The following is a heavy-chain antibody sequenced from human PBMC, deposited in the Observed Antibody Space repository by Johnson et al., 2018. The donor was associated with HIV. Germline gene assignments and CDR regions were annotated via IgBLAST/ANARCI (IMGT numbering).Heavy chain of an antibody. V-gene: IGHV3-30-3*01. CDR1: GFTFSSYA. J-gene: IGHJ3*02. Sequence: QVQLVESGGGVVQPGRSLRLSCAASGFTFSSYAMHWVRQAPGKGLEWVAVISYDGSNKYYADSLKGRFTISRDNSKNTLYLQMNSLGAEDTAVYYCAREGRGAPHDAFDRWGQGTMVTVSS. D-gene: IGHD2-15*01. CDR2: ISYDGSNK. CDR3: AREGRGAPHDAFDR.